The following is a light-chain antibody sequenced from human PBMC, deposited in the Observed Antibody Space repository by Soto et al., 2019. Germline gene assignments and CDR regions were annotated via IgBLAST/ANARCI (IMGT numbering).Light chain of an antibody. CDR3: GTWDSSRSADV. V-gene: IGLV1-51*02. Sequence: QSVLTQPPSVSAAPGQTVTISCSGSSADIGNNYVSWYQHLPGTAPKLLIYETSQRPSGIPDRFSGSKSGTSATLGITGLQTGDEADYYCGTWDSSRSADVFGTGTKLTVL. CDR2: ETS. J-gene: IGLJ1*01. CDR1: SADIGNNY.